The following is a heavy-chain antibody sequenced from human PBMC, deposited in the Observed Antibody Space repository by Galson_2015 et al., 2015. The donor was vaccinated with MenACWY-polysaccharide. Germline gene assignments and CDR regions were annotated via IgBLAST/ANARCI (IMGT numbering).Heavy chain of an antibody. J-gene: IGHJ4*01. CDR3: ARNAASGLDY. D-gene: IGHD3-10*01. V-gene: IGHV1-46*01. CDR2: INPSGGST. Sequence: SCKASGYTFTNYYIHWVRQAPGQGLEWLGFINPSGGSTSYAQKFQGRVTMTRDTSTGTVYVDLSSLRSGDTAVYYCARNAASGLDYWCHGTLVTVSS. CDR1: GYTFTNYY.